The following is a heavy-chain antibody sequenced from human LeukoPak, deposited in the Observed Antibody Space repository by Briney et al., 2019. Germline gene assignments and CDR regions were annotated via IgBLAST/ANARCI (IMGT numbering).Heavy chain of an antibody. V-gene: IGHV3-7*01. D-gene: IGHD6-13*01. CDR3: AGESGYSSSWYGY. Sequence: GGSLRLSCAASGLTFSSYWLSWVRQAPGKGLEWVANIKEDGSEKYYVDSVKGRFTISRDNAKNSLYLQMHSLRAEDTAVYYCAGESGYSSSWYGYWGQGTLVTVSS. CDR1: GLTFSSYW. CDR2: IKEDGSEK. J-gene: IGHJ4*02.